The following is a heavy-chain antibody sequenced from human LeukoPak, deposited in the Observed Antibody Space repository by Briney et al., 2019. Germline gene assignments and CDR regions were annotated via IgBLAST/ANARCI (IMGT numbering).Heavy chain of an antibody. Sequence: SETPSLTCTVSGGSISSYYWSWIRQPPGKGLEWIGYIYYSGSTNYNPSLKSRVTISVDTSKNQFSLKLSSVTAADTAVYYCARVVGARGAFDNWGQGTMVTVSS. D-gene: IGHD1-26*01. V-gene: IGHV4-59*01. J-gene: IGHJ3*02. CDR3: ARVVGARGAFDN. CDR2: IYYSGST. CDR1: GGSISSYY.